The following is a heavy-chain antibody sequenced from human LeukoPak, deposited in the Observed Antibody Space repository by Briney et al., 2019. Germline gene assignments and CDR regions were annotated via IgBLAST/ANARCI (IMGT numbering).Heavy chain of an antibody. Sequence: GGSLRLSCAASGFTISSNYMSWVRQAPGKGLEWVSVIYSGGSTYYADSVKGRFTISRDNSKSTLYLQMNSLRAEDTAVYYCARDLGYNWNSWGQGTLVTVSS. CDR3: ARDLGYNWNS. D-gene: IGHD1-20*01. V-gene: IGHV3-53*01. CDR1: GFTISSNY. J-gene: IGHJ4*02. CDR2: IYSGGST.